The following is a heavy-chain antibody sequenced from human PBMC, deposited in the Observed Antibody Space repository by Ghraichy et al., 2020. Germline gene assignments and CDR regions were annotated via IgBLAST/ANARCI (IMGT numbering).Heavy chain of an antibody. CDR3: ARGRGPYYYGSGTPLRGYYFDY. CDR1: GGSFSGYY. D-gene: IGHD3-10*01. V-gene: IGHV4-34*01. J-gene: IGHJ4*02. CDR2: INHSGST. Sequence: SETLSLTCAVYGGSFSGYYWSWIRQPPGKGLEWIGEINHSGSTNYNPSLKSRVTISVDTSKNQFSLKLSSVTAADTAVYYCARGRGPYYYGSGTPLRGYYFDYWGQGTLVTVSS.